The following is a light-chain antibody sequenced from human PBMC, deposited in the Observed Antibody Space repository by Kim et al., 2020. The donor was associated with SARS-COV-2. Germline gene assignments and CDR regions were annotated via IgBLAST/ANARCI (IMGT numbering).Light chain of an antibody. CDR2: GLN. V-gene: IGLV1-44*01. CDR1: GSNIGGNT. Sequence: QSVLTQPPSASGTPGQRVTISCFGIGSNIGGNTVNWYQQVPGRAPKLLSYGLNQRPSGVPDRFAASKSDTSASLAISGLQSEDEADYYCGAWDDTLDGPVFGGGTQLTVL. CDR3: GAWDDTLDGPV. J-gene: IGLJ3*02.